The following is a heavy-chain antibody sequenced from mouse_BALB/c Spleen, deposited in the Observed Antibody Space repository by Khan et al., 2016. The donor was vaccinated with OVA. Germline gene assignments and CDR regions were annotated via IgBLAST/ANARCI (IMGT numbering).Heavy chain of an antibody. D-gene: IGHD1-1*01. CDR1: GYSITSDYA. Sequence: EVKLLESGPGLVKPSQSLSLTCTVTGYSITSDYAWNWIRQFPGNKLEWMGFISYSGNTKYNPSLKSRFSITRDTSKNQFFLHLNSVTIEDTATYYWARVYGGDFDYWGQGTTLTVSS. CDR3: ARVYGGDFDY. J-gene: IGHJ2*01. V-gene: IGHV3-2*02. CDR2: ISYSGNT.